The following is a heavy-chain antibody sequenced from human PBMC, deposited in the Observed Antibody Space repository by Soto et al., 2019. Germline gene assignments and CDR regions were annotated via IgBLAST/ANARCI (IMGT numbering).Heavy chain of an antibody. J-gene: IGHJ4*02. Sequence: SETLSLTCSVSGGSVSDKTYYWSWIRQPPGKRLEWIGYVYYSGTTNYNPSLKSRVTISVDLSKNRFSLRLSSVTTADTALYYCARTTAVPNTLRSRYFFGYWGQGTLVTVSS. CDR2: VYYSGTT. D-gene: IGHD4-17*01. CDR3: ARTTAVPNTLRSRYFFGY. V-gene: IGHV4-61*01. CDR1: GGSVSDKTYY.